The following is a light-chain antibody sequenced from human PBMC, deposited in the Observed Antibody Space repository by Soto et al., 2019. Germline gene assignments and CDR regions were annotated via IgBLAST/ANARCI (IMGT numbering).Light chain of an antibody. CDR3: SSYAGSNTHYV. CDR1: SSNVGGYNY. Sequence: QSALTQPPSASGSPGQSVTISCTGTSSNVGGYNYVSWYQHHPGNAPKLVIYEVNKRTSGVPDRFSGSKSGNTASLTVSGLQAEDEDDYYCSSYAGSNTHYVFGTGTKLTVL. V-gene: IGLV2-8*01. CDR2: EVN. J-gene: IGLJ1*01.